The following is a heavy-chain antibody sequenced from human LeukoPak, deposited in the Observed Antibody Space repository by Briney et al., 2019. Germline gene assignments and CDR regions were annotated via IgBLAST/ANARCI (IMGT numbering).Heavy chain of an antibody. Sequence: PGGSLRLSCAASGFTFSSYAMHWVRQAPGEGLEWVAVISYDGSNKYYADSVKGRFTISRDNSKNTLYLQMNSLRAEDTAVYYCARAVRAVADLDYWGQGTLVTVSS. V-gene: IGHV3-30*04. J-gene: IGHJ4*02. CDR2: ISYDGSNK. CDR1: GFTFSSYA. D-gene: IGHD6-19*01. CDR3: ARAVRAVADLDY.